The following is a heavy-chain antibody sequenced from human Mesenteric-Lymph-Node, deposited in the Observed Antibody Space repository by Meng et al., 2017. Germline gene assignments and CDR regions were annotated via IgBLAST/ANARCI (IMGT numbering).Heavy chain of an antibody. CDR1: GYTFTNYY. D-gene: IGHD2-15*01. V-gene: IGHV1-46*01. J-gene: IGHJ4*02. Sequence: VPLGESGAEVKKPGASVKVSCKSSGYTFTNYYRHWVRQAPGQGLEWMGVMNPSGGGAVFAQKFQGRVAVTSDTSTTTVYMDLSSLRSEDTAVYYCAREGHCSGGNCELADYWGQGTLVTVSS. CDR2: MNPSGGGA. CDR3: AREGHCSGGNCELADY.